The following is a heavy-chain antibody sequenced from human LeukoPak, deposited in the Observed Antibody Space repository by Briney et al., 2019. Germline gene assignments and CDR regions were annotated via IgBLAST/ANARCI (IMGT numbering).Heavy chain of an antibody. J-gene: IGHJ4*02. CDR2: IKSKTDGGTT. V-gene: IGHV3-15*01. CDR1: GFTFSNAW. Sequence: GRSLRLSCAASGFTFSNAWMSWVRQAPGKGLEWVGRIKSKTDGGTTDYAAPVKGRFTISRDDSKNTLYLQMNSLKTEDTAVYYCRAIAVDPNFDYWGQGTLVTVSS. D-gene: IGHD6-19*01. CDR3: RAIAVDPNFDY.